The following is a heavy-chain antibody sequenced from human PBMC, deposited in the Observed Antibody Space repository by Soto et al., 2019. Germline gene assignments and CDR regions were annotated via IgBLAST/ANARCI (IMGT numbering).Heavy chain of an antibody. Sequence: QVQLQESGPGLVKPSQTLSLTCTVSGGSISSGGYYWSWIRQHPGMGVEWIGYIYYSGSTYYNPSLKSRVTISVDTSKNQSSLKLSSVTAADTSVYYCARDPSGIAAEGWFDPWGQGTLVTVSS. J-gene: IGHJ5*02. CDR1: GGSISSGGYY. V-gene: IGHV4-31*03. CDR2: IYYSGST. CDR3: ARDPSGIAAEGWFDP. D-gene: IGHD6-13*01.